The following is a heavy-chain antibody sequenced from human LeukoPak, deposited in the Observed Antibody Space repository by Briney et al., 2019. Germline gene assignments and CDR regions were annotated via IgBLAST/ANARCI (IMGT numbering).Heavy chain of an antibody. CDR2: ISTDKADT. D-gene: IGHD2-21*02. CDR3: VRDCASDCSIKGHYFFDL. J-gene: IGHJ2*01. Sequence: ASVKVSCKASGYTFTKYGLTWVRQAPGQGLEWMGWISTDKADTYYAQNYQGRVTMTIDTSTSIAYMELRSLTSDDTAVYYCVRDCASDCSIKGHYFFDLWGRGTLVTVSS. V-gene: IGHV1-18*01. CDR1: GYTFTKYG.